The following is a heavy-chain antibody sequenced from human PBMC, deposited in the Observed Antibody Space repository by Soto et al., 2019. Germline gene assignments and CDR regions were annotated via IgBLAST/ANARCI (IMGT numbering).Heavy chain of an antibody. CDR3: ARSGSSWNHGNYYGMDV. CDR2: TYYRSKWYN. V-gene: IGHV6-1*01. J-gene: IGHJ6*02. CDR1: GDSVSSNSAA. Sequence: KQSQTLSLTCAISGDSVSSNSAAWNWIRQSPSRGLEWLGRTYYRSKWYNDYAVSVKSRITINPDTSKNQFSLQLNSVTPEDTAVYYCARSGSSWNHGNYYGMDVWGQGTTVTVSS. D-gene: IGHD6-13*01.